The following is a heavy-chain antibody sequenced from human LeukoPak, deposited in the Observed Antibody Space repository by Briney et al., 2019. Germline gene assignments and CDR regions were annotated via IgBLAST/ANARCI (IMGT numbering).Heavy chain of an antibody. J-gene: IGHJ4*02. D-gene: IGHD3-22*01. V-gene: IGHV3-21*01. CDR3: ARESMHYYDSSGYYSLDY. Sequence: GGSLRLSCAASGFTFSSYSMNWVRQAPGKGLEWVSSISSSSSYIYYADSVKGRFTISRDNAKNSLYLQMNSLRAKDTAVYYCARESMHYYDSSGYYSLDYWGQGTLVTVSS. CDR2: ISSSSSYI. CDR1: GFTFSSYS.